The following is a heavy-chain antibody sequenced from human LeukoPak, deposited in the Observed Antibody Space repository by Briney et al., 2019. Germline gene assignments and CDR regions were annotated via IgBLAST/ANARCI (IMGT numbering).Heavy chain of an antibody. CDR2: INPDGSVE. V-gene: IGHV3-7*01. CDR1: GFTFSSNW. CDR3: AKLLGTATRYDY. J-gene: IGHJ4*02. D-gene: IGHD1-1*01. Sequence: PGGSLRLSCAASGFTFSSNWMSWVRQAPGKGLEWVASINPDGSVEHHVDSVKGRFTISRDNAKNSLSLQMDTLRAEDTAVYYCAKLLGTATRYDYWGQGTLVIVSS.